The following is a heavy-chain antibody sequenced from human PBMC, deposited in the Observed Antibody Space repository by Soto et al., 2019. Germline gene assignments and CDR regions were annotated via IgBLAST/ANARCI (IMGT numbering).Heavy chain of an antibody. J-gene: IGHJ5*02. D-gene: IGHD3-10*01. CDR2: VYYNENT. Sequence: PSETLSLTCAVYGGSFSGCYWSWIRQPPGKGLEWIGTVYYNENTYYNPSLKSRVTITVDTAKNQFSLNLRSVTAADTAMYFCARRERYYGSPGWFDPWGPGTLVTVSS. CDR1: GGSFSGCY. V-gene: IGHV4-34*01. CDR3: ARRERYYGSPGWFDP.